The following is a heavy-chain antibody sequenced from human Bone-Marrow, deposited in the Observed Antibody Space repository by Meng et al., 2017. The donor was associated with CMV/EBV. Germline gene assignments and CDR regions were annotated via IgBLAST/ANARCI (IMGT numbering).Heavy chain of an antibody. CDR1: GGSFSGYY. J-gene: IGHJ4*02. D-gene: IGHD6-19*01. Sequence: SETLSLTCAVYGGSFSGYYWSWIRQSPGKGLEWIGEINHSGSTNYNPSLDSRVTISLDTSQNRVPLRLNSVTAADAALYYCARGGQHVSTSGWSDICGQGSLVTVSS. V-gene: IGHV4-34*01. CDR2: INHSGST. CDR3: ARGGQHVSTSGWSDI.